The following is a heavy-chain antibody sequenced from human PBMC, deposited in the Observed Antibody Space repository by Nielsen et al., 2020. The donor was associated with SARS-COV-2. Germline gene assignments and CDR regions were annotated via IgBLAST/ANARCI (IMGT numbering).Heavy chain of an antibody. D-gene: IGHD3-10*01. J-gene: IGHJ4*02. V-gene: IGHV3-33*01. CDR3: ARSVSGSYYWEYYFDY. CDR1: GFTFSSYG. CDR2: IWYDGSNK. Sequence: GGSLRLSCAASGFTFSSYGMHWVRQAPGKGLEWVAVIWYDGSNKYYADSVKGRFTISRDNSKNTLYLQMNSLRAEDTAVYYCARSVSGSYYWEYYFDYWGQGTLVTVSS.